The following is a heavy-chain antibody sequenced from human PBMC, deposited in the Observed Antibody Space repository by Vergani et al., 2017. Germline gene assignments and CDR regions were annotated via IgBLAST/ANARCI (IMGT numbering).Heavy chain of an antibody. J-gene: IGHJ3*02. V-gene: IGHV4-59*01. D-gene: IGHD3-22*01. CDR3: ARVRADSSGYSDAFDI. CDR1: GGSISSYY. CDR2: IYYSGST. Sequence: QVQLQESGPGLVKPSETLSLTCTVSGGSISSYYWSWIRQPPGKGLEWIGYIYYSGSTNYNPSLKSRVTISEDTSKNQFSLKLSSVTAADTAVYYCARVRADSSGYSDAFDIWGQGTMVTVSS.